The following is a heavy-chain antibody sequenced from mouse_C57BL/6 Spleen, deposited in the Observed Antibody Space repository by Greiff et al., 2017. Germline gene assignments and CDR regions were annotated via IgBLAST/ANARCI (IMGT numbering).Heavy chain of an antibody. CDR3: ARSWDSYAMDY. Sequence: EVHLVESGPGLVKPSQSLSLTCSVTGYSITSGYYWNWIRQFPGNKLEWMGYISYDGSNNYNPSLKNRISITRDTSKNQFFLKLNSVTTEDTATYYCARSWDSYAMDYWGQGTSVTVSS. J-gene: IGHJ4*01. CDR1: GYSITSGYY. CDR2: ISYDGSN. D-gene: IGHD4-1*01. V-gene: IGHV3-6*01.